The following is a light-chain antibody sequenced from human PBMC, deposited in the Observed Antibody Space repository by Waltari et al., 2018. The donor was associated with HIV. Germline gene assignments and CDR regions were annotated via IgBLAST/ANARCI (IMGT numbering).Light chain of an antibody. CDR2: GTS. J-gene: IGKJ3*01. CDR1: QTVSSNY. V-gene: IGKV3-20*01. CDR3: QQYGSSPT. Sequence: EIVLTQPPGTLSLSPGERATLSCRASQTVSSNYLAWYQQKPGHAPRLLIYGTSSRAIGIPDRFSGSGSGTDFTLTINRLEPEDFAVYYCQQYGSSPTFGPGTKVDIK.